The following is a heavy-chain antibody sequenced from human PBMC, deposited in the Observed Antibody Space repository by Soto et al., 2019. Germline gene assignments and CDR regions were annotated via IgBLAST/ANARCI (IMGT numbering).Heavy chain of an antibody. CDR1: GLTFSNYA. CDR3: AKNQERELPRVIDF. D-gene: IGHD1-7*01. J-gene: IGHJ4*02. V-gene: IGHV3-23*01. CDR2: MSGSSSTT. Sequence: PGGSLRLSCAPSGLTFSNYAMSWVRQAPGGGLEWVSSMSGSSSTTYYADSVRGRFTISRDRSKNTLHLQMSSLRAEDTALYYCAKNQERELPRVIDFWGQGTLVTVSS.